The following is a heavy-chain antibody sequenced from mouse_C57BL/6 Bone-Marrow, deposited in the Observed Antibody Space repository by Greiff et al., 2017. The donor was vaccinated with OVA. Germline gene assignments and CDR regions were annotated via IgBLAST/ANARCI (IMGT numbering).Heavy chain of an antibody. D-gene: IGHD1-1*01. CDR3: ARDRDYYGSSPMDY. CDR1: GFTFSSYA. CDR2: ISDGGSYT. Sequence: EVKLQESGGGLVKPGGSLKLSCAASGFTFSSYAMSWVRQTPEKRLEWVATISDGGSYTYYPDNVKGRFTISRDNAKNNLYLQMSHLKSEDTAMYYCARDRDYYGSSPMDYWGQGTSVTVSS. J-gene: IGHJ4*01. V-gene: IGHV5-4*01.